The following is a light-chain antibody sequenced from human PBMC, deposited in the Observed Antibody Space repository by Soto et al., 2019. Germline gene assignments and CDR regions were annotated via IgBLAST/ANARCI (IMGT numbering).Light chain of an antibody. CDR2: DAS. J-gene: IGKJ4*01. CDR1: QSVSSY. Sequence: EIVLTQSPATLSLSPGERATLSCRASQSVSSYLAWYQQKPGQAPRLLIYDASNSATGIPARFSGRGSGTDVTPTNSSLEPEDVAVYYCQQARNGPAPTFGGGPMVEIK. CDR3: QQARNGPAPT. V-gene: IGKV3-11*01.